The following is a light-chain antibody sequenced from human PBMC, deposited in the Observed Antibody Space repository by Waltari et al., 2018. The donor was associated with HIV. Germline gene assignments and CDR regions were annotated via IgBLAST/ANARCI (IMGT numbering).Light chain of an antibody. CDR1: STAIGISNY. J-gene: IGLJ2*01. CDR3: SSYAGSNIVL. Sequence: QSALTQPPSASGSPGQSVTISCTGTSTAIGISNYVSWYQQHPGKAPKLIIYEVNKRPSGVPDRFSGSKSGDTASLTVSGLQAEDEADYYCSSYAGSNIVLFGGGTKLTVL. CDR2: EVN. V-gene: IGLV2-8*01.